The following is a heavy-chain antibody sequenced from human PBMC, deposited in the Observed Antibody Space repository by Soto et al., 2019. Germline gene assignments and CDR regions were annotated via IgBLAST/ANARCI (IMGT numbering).Heavy chain of an antibody. J-gene: IGHJ5*02. CDR1: GGSFSGYY. CDR3: ARDRTGFDP. Sequence: QVQLQQWGAGLLKPSETLSLTCAVYGGSFSGYYWSWIRQPPGKGLEWIGEINHSGSTNYNPSLNSRVTISVATSKNQFSLKPSSVTAADTAVYYCARDRTGFDPWGQGTLVTVSS. V-gene: IGHV4-34*01. CDR2: INHSGST.